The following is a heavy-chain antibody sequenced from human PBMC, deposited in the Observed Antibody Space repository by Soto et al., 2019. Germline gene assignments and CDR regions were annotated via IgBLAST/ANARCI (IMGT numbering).Heavy chain of an antibody. CDR3: AKLVDKSLDDY. V-gene: IGHV3-30*18. Sequence: GGSLRLSCAASGFTFSTSDMHWVRQAPGQGLEWVAVVSYDERNIYYADSVKGRFSVSRDNSKNTLFLHMNSLRAEDTAVYFCAKLVDKSLDDYWGQGALVTVSS. CDR2: VSYDERNI. J-gene: IGHJ4*02. D-gene: IGHD3-16*01. CDR1: GFTFSTSD.